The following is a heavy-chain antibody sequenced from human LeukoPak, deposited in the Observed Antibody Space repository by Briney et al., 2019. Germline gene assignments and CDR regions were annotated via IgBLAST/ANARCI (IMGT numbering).Heavy chain of an antibody. D-gene: IGHD1-26*01. CDR1: GFTFSSYW. CDR3: ARVGPLRWELRRGDAFDI. J-gene: IGHJ3*02. Sequence: GGSLRLSCAASGFTFSSYWMSWVRQAPGKGLEWVANIKQDGSEKYYVDSVKGRCTISRDNAKNSLYLQMNSLRAEDTAVYYCARVGPLRWELRRGDAFDIWGQGTMVTVSS. V-gene: IGHV3-7*01. CDR2: IKQDGSEK.